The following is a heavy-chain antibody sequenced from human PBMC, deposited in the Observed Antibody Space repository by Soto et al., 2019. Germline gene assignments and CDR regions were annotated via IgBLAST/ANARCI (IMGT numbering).Heavy chain of an antibody. V-gene: IGHV4-59*08. Sequence: QVQLQESGPGLVKPSETLSLTCSVSGGSISSYYWGWIRQPPGKGLEWIGYIYYSGSTNYNPSLKSRVTISVDTSKNQFSLKLSSVTAADTAVYYCARTARVVKGQWYFDLWGRGTLVTVSS. J-gene: IGHJ2*01. CDR1: GGSISSYY. CDR2: IYYSGST. CDR3: ARTARVVKGQWYFDL. D-gene: IGHD2-15*01.